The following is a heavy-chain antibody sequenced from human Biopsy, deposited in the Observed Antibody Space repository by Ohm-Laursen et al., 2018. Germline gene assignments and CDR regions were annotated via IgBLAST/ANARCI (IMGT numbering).Heavy chain of an antibody. CDR2: INPNSGVT. Sequence: ASVKVSCKASGYTFTGYYMHWVRQAPGQGLEWMGWINPNSGVTNYAQRFQGRVTMARDTSISTTYMELRRLTSDDTAVFYCARDIMNRIAGLVARSDVFDVWGQGTLVTVSS. D-gene: IGHD3-16*01. J-gene: IGHJ3*01. CDR1: GYTFTGYY. V-gene: IGHV1-2*02. CDR3: ARDIMNRIAGLVARSDVFDV.